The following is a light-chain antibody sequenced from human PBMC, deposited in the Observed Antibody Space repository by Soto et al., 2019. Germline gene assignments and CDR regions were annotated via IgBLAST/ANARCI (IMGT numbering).Light chain of an antibody. CDR1: QSISSY. J-gene: IGKJ2*01. CDR2: TAS. CDR3: QQSYSTPYT. V-gene: IGKV1-39*01. Sequence: DIQMTQSPSSLSASVGDRLTITCRASQSISSYLNWYQQKPGKAPKLLIYTASSLQSGVPSRFSGSGSGTDFTLTISSLQPEDFATYFCQQSYSTPYTFGQGTKLEIK.